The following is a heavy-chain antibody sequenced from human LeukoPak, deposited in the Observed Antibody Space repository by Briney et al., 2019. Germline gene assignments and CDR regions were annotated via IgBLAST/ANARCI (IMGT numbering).Heavy chain of an antibody. CDR3: ATLNLGEYPLYYYYGMDV. J-gene: IGHJ6*02. V-gene: IGHV1-24*01. D-gene: IGHD3-10*01. CDR2: FDPEDGET. CDR1: GYTLTELS. Sequence: ASVKVSCKVSGYTLTELSMHWVRQAPGKGLEWMGGFDPEDGETIYAQKFQGRVTMTEDTSTDTAYMELSSLRSEDTAVYYCATLNLGEYPLYYYYGMDVWGQGTTVTVSS.